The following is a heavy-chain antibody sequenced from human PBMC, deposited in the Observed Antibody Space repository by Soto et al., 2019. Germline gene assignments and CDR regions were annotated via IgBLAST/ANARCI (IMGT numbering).Heavy chain of an antibody. J-gene: IGHJ5*02. CDR1: GFTFSSYS. CDR2: ISSSSSYI. CDR3: ARDGGALVPHREENWFDP. D-gene: IGHD6-13*01. V-gene: IGHV3-21*01. Sequence: PGGSLRLSCAASGFTFSSYSMNWVRQAPGKGLEWVSSISSSSSYIYYADSVKGRFTISRDNAKNTLYLQMNSLRAEDTAVYYCARDGGALVPHREENWFDPWGQGTLVTVSS.